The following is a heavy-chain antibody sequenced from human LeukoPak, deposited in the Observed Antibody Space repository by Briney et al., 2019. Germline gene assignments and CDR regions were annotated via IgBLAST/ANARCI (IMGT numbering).Heavy chain of an antibody. D-gene: IGHD2/OR15-2a*01. CDR3: ASRPDYLDYYYGMDV. CDR2: IYYSGST. J-gene: IGHJ6*02. Sequence: NPSETLSLTCTVSGGSISSYYWSWIRQPPGKGLEWIGYIYYSGSTNYNPSLKSRVTISVDTSKNQFSLKLSSVTAADTAVYYCASRPDYLDYYYGMDVWGQGTTVTVSS. V-gene: IGHV4-59*08. CDR1: GGSISSYY.